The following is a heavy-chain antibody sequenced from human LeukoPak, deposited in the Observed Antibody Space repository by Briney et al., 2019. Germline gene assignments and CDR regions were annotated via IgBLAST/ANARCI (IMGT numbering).Heavy chain of an antibody. CDR2: IYYSGST. V-gene: IGHV4-39*01. CDR1: GGSLSSSSYY. D-gene: IGHD3-9*01. CDR3: TRGSYDVLIGYSTLGEY. Sequence: SETLSLTCTVSGGSLSSSSYYWGWVRQPPGKGLEWIGNIYYSGSTYYNPSLKSRLTISLDTSQRQFSLRLRSVTAAGTALYYCTRGSYDVLIGYSTLGEYWGQGTLVTVSS. J-gene: IGHJ4*02.